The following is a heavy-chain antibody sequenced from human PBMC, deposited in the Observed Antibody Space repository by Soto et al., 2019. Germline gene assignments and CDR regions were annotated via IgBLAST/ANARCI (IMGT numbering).Heavy chain of an antibody. J-gene: IGHJ4*02. CDR2: ITPTLGTT. D-gene: IGHD1-1*01. CDR1: GATFSGSA. Sequence: SVKVSCKASGATFSGSAFSWVRQAPGQGLEWMGGITPTLGTTNYAQHLQGRVTITADESTGTSFMELTSLTSADTAVYYCARGFTTGATIEYFDYWRQGTQVTVSS. V-gene: IGHV1-69*13. CDR3: ARGFTTGATIEYFDY.